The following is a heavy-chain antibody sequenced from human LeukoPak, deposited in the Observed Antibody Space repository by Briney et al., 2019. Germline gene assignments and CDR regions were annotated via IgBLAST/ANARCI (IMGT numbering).Heavy chain of an antibody. J-gene: IGHJ5*02. CDR1: GGSISSYY. Sequence: PSETLSLTCTVSGGSISSYYWSWIRQPPGKGLEWIGYIYYSGSTNYNPSLKSRVTISVDTSKNQFSLKLSSVTAADTAGYYCAREVRGVNGWFDPWGQGTLVTVSS. D-gene: IGHD3-10*01. CDR3: AREVRGVNGWFDP. V-gene: IGHV4-59*01. CDR2: IYYSGST.